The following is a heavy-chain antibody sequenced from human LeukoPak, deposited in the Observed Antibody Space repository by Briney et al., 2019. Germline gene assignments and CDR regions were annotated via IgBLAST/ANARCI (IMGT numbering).Heavy chain of an antibody. CDR3: AKDIPYYYDSSGYYSEAFDI. J-gene: IGHJ3*02. CDR2: ISGSGGST. D-gene: IGHD3-22*01. Sequence: GGSLRLSCAASGFTFSSYAMSWVRQAPGKGLEWVSAISGSGGSTYYADSVKGRFTISRDNSKNTLYLQMNSLRAEDTAVYYCAKDIPYYYDSSGYYSEAFDIWGQGTMVTVSS. V-gene: IGHV3-23*01. CDR1: GFTFSSYA.